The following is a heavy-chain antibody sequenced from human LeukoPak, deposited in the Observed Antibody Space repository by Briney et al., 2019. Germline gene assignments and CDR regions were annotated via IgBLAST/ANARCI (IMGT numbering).Heavy chain of an antibody. V-gene: IGHV3-7*01. CDR1: GFTFSGYW. J-gene: IGHJ4*02. CDR3: ARLWGFDY. Sequence: PGGSLRLSCAASGFTFSGYWMTWVRQAPGKGLEWVARINEDGTEKYYMDSVKGRFTISRDNADNSLYLQLNSLRAEDTAVYYYARLWGFDYWGQGTLVTVSS. CDR2: INEDGTEK. D-gene: IGHD3-10*01.